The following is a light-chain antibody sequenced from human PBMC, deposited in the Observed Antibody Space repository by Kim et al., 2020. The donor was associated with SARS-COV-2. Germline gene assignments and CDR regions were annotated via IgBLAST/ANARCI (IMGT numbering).Light chain of an antibody. V-gene: IGKV1-39*01. J-gene: IGKJ2*03. CDR1: TSITRF. Sequence: SASVGDRVTLPCRASTSITRFSNWYQQQPGEAPKLLIYTTSNLRSGVPSRFSGSGSGTDFTLTINNLQPEDFAIYYCQQSYSNPYSFGQGTKLEI. CDR2: TTS. CDR3: QQSYSNPYS.